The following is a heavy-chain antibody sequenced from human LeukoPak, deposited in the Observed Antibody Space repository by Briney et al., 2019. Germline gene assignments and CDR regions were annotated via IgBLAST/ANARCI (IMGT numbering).Heavy chain of an antibody. CDR2: INPNSGGT. V-gene: IGHV1-2*02. CDR3: ARGGEQWLAARYYLDY. D-gene: IGHD6-19*01. Sequence: ASVKVSCKASGYTLTGYYMHWVRQAPGQGLEWMGWINPNSGGTNYAQKFQGRVTMTRDTSISTAYMELSRLRSDDTAVYYCARGGEQWLAARYYLDYWGQGTLVTVSS. CDR1: GYTLTGYY. J-gene: IGHJ4*02.